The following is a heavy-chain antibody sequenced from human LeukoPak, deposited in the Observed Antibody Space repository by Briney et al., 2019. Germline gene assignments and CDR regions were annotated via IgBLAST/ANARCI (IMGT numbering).Heavy chain of an antibody. Sequence: ASVKVSCKASGYTFTSYGISWVRQAPGQGLEWMGWISVYNGNTHYAQKLQGRVTMTTDTSTSTAYMELRSLRSDDTAVYYCARDRIAVTDYPGDYWGQGTLVTVSS. CDR1: GYTFTSYG. D-gene: IGHD6-19*01. J-gene: IGHJ4*02. CDR2: ISVYNGNT. V-gene: IGHV1-18*01. CDR3: ARDRIAVTDYPGDY.